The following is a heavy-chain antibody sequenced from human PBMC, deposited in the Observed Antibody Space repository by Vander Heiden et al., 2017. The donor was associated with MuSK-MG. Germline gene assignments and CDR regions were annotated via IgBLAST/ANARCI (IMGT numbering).Heavy chain of an antibody. CDR1: GFGFNSYT. V-gene: IGHV3-21*02. CDR3: ARDNSGNSYFFDS. Sequence: EVLLVESGGGLVEPGGSLRISCAASGFGFNSYTMNWVRQAPGKGLDWVSSINYIGTSTYYADSVKGRFTISRDNAQNSLFLQMNNLRAEDSAVYYCARDNSGNSYFFDSWGQGALVTVSS. J-gene: IGHJ4*02. D-gene: IGHD1-26*01. CDR2: INYIGTST.